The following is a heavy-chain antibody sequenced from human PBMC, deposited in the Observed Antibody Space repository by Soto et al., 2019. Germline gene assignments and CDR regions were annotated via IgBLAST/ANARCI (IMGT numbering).Heavy chain of an antibody. V-gene: IGHV3-7*01. CDR2: INEDGSQT. Sequence: GGSLRLSCGASGFSFSNSWMDWVRQAPGKGLEWVANINEDGSQTYYVDSVKGRFTVSRDNAENSMYLQMNSLRVEDTAVYYCSRSLNYWGQGVLVTVSS. CDR1: GFSFSNSW. J-gene: IGHJ4*02. CDR3: SRSLNY.